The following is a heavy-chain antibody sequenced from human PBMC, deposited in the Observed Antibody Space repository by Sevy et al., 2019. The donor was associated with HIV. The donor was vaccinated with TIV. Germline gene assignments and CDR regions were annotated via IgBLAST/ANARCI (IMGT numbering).Heavy chain of an antibody. CDR2: IRSKAYGATA. CDR1: GFTFGTYA. V-gene: IGHV3-49*03. J-gene: IGHJ6*03. D-gene: IGHD1-1*01. Sequence: GGSLRLSCTASGFTFGTYAMSWFRQAPGKGLEWVGFIRSKAYGATAEYAPSVKVRFTISRDDSKSIASLQMNSLKTEDTAVYYCTRGPVAGQHTTKHYFMDVWGKGTTVTVSS. CDR3: TRGPVAGQHTTKHYFMDV.